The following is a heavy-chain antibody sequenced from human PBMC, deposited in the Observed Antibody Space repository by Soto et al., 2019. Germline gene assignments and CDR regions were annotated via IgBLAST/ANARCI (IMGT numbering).Heavy chain of an antibody. V-gene: IGHV4-30-2*01. CDR2: IYHSGST. CDR3: ARVHRRGDYFDY. CDR1: GGSISSGGYS. D-gene: IGHD3-10*01. J-gene: IGHJ4*02. Sequence: SETLSLTCAVSGGSISSGGYSWGWIRQPPGKGLEWIGYIYHSGSTYYNPSLKSRVTISVDRSKNQFSLKLSSVTAADTAVYYCARVHRRGDYFDYWGQGTLVTVSS.